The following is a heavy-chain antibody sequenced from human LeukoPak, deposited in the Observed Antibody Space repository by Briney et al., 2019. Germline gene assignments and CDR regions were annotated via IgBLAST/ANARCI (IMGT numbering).Heavy chain of an antibody. Sequence: GGSLRLSCAASGFTFSDYGMHWVRQAPGKGLEWVAFLRSDGSNKYYADSVKGRFTISRDNSKNTLYLQMNSLRAEDTAVYYCASSPYYYDSSGYSDWGQGTLVTVSS. J-gene: IGHJ4*02. CDR2: LRSDGSNK. V-gene: IGHV3-30*02. CDR3: ASSPYYYDSSGYSD. CDR1: GFTFSDYG. D-gene: IGHD3-22*01.